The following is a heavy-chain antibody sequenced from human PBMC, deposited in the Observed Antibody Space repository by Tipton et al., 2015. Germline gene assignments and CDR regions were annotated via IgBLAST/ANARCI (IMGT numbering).Heavy chain of an antibody. CDR1: GGSISSGGYF. Sequence: TLSLTCTVSGGSISSGGYFWNWIRQPPGKGLELIANIYYSGSTYYNPSLKSRLSISVDTSKNQFSLKLTSVTVADTAVYYCARDVGGYPDYWGQGTLVTVSS. CDR2: IYYSGST. J-gene: IGHJ4*02. CDR3: ARDVGGYPDY. D-gene: IGHD2-15*01. V-gene: IGHV4-31*03.